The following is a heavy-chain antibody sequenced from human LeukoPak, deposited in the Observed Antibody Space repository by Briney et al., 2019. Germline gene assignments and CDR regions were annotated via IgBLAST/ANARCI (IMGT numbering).Heavy chain of an antibody. V-gene: IGHV4-59*12. CDR3: ATRHRFRTTHFDY. J-gene: IGHJ4*02. CDR2: IYYSGST. D-gene: IGHD4-11*01. CDR1: GGSISSYY. Sequence: SETLSLTCTVSGGSISSYYWSWIRQPPGKGLEWIGYIYYSGSTNYNPSLKSRVTISVDTSKNQFSLKLSSVTAADTAVYYCATRHRFRTTHFDYWGQGTLVTVSS.